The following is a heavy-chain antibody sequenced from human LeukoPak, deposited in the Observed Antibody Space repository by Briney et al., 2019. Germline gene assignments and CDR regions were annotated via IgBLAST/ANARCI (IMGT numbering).Heavy chain of an antibody. CDR2: FDPEDGET. CDR3: ATGGAVAEDYWWFDP. CDR1: GYTLTELS. J-gene: IGHJ5*02. D-gene: IGHD6-19*01. Sequence: GASVKVSCKVSGYTLTELSMHWVRQAPGKGLEWMGGFDPEDGETIYAQKFQGRVTMTEDTSTDTAYMELSSLRSEDTAVYYCATGGAVAEDYWWFDPWGQGTLVTVSS. V-gene: IGHV1-24*01.